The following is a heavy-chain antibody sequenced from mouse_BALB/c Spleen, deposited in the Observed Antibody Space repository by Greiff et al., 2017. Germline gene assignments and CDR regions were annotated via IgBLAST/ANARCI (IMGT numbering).Heavy chain of an antibody. J-gene: IGHJ2*01. CDR1: GFSLTSYG. Sequence: VQLQQSGPGLVAPSQSLSITCTVSGFSLTSYGVHWVRQPPGKGLEWLGVIWAGGSTNYNSALMSRLSISKDNSKSQVFLKMNSLQTDDTAMYYCAREGSRGYFDYWGQGTTLTVSS. CDR2: IWAGGST. CDR3: AREGSRGYFDY. V-gene: IGHV2-9*02.